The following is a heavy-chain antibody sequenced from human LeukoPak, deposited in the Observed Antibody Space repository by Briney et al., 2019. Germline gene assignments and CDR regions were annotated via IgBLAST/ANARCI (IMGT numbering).Heavy chain of an antibody. V-gene: IGHV3-33*01. CDR2: IWYDGSRK. CDR1: GFSLTTYG. J-gene: IGHJ4*02. D-gene: IGHD3-10*01. Sequence: GGSLRLSCAASGFSLTTYGTHWLRQAPGKGLEWVAVIWYDGSRKFYEDSVKGRFTVSRDTSENTMYLQMNTLRVDDTAVYYCARDGGSGIDYWGQGTLVTVSS. CDR3: ARDGGSGIDY.